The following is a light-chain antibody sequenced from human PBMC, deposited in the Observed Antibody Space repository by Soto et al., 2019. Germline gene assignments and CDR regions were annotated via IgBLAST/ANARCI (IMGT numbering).Light chain of an antibody. J-gene: IGLJ2*01. V-gene: IGLV1-40*01. CDR2: GNS. CDR1: SSNIWAGYD. Sequence: QSVLTQPPSVSGAPGQRVTISGTGSSSNIWAGYDVHWYQQLPGTAPKLLIYGNSNRPSGVPDRFSGSKSGTSASLAITGLQAEDEADYYCQSYDSSLSGVVFGGGNKLTV. CDR3: QSYDSSLSGVV.